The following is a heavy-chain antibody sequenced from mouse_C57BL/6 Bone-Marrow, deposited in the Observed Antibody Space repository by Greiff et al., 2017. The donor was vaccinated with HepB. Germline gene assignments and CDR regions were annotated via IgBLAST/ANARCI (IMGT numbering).Heavy chain of an antibody. Sequence: VQLQQPGAELVMPGASVKLSCKASGYTFTSYWMHWVKQRPGQGLEWIGEIDPSDSYTNYNQKFKGKATLSVDKSSSTAYMQLSSLTSEDSAVYYCARGVDCYYELWYFDVWGTGTPVTVSS. J-gene: IGHJ1*03. D-gene: IGHD2-3*01. V-gene: IGHV1-69*01. CDR1: GYTFTSYW. CDR2: IDPSDSYT. CDR3: ARGVDCYYELWYFDV.